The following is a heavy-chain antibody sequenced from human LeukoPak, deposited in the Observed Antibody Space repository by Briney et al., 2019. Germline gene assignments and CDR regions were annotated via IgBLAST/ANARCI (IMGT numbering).Heavy chain of an antibody. J-gene: IGHJ6*02. CDR3: ARDPLPELRYFDWLSTAPNDYGMDV. CDR2: INAGNGNT. D-gene: IGHD3-9*01. Sequence: GASVKVSCKASGYTFTSYAMHWVRQAPGQRLEWMGWINAGNGNTKYSQKFQGRVTITRDTSASTAYMELSSLRSEDTAVYYCARDPLPELRYFDWLSTAPNDYGMDVWGQGTTVTVSS. CDR1: GYTFTSYA. V-gene: IGHV1-3*01.